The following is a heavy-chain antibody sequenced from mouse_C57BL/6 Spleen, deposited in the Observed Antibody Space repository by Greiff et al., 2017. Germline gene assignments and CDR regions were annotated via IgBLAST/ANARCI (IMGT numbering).Heavy chain of an antibody. V-gene: IGHV1-85*01. CDR3: ARLGTVVPFAY. CDR2: IYPRDGST. D-gene: IGHD1-1*01. J-gene: IGHJ3*01. CDR1: GYTFTSYD. Sequence: QVQLKESGPELVKPGASVKLSCKASGYTFTSYDINWVKQRPGQGLEWIGWIYPRDGSTKYNEKFKGKATLTVDTSSSTAYKELHSLTSEDSAVYFCARLGTVVPFAYWGQGTLVTVSA.